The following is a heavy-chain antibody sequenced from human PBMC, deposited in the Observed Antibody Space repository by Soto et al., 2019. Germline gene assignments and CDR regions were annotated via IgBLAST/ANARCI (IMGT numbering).Heavy chain of an antibody. D-gene: IGHD2-2*01. CDR2: ISGWSSTV. J-gene: IGHJ4*02. CDR3: VRDYLYALDY. Sequence: GGSLRLSCAASGFAFCRYSLNWVRQAPGKGLEWVSYISGWSSTVYYADSVKGRFTISRDDATNSLYLQMNSLRDEDTAVYFCVRDYLYALDYWGRGTLVTVSS. V-gene: IGHV3-48*02. CDR1: GFAFCRYS.